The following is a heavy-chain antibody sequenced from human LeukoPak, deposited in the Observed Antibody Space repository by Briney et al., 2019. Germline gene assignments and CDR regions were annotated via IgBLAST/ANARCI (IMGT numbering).Heavy chain of an antibody. CDR3: ARVIVATNTLVG. CDR1: GGTFSSYA. D-gene: IGHD5-12*01. Sequence: ASVKVSCKASGGTFSSYAISWVRQAPGQGLEWMGGIIPIFGTANYAQKFQGRVTITTDESTSTAYMELSSLRSEDTAVYYCARVIVATNTLVGWGQGTLVIVSS. V-gene: IGHV1-69*05. J-gene: IGHJ4*02. CDR2: IIPIFGTA.